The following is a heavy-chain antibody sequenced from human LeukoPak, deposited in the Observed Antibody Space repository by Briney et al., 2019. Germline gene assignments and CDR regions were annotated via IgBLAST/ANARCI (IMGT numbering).Heavy chain of an antibody. CDR2: ISSNSDTI. J-gene: IGHJ4*02. V-gene: IGHV3-48*01. Sequence: GESLRLSCAASGFTFSSYSMNWVRQVPGKGLEWVSYISSNSDTIYYEDSVKGRFTISRDNAKNSLYLQMNSLRAEDTGVYYCARRWGLYGGYFDFWGQGTQVTVSS. CDR1: GFTFSSYS. D-gene: IGHD2-8*01. CDR3: ARRWGLYGGYFDF.